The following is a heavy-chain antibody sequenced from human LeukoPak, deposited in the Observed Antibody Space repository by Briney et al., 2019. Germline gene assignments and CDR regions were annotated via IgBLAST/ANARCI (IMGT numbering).Heavy chain of an antibody. D-gene: IGHD4-23*01. V-gene: IGHV1-69*13. CDR2: IIPIFGTA. CDR3: ARGRSVVTPGTTDFGY. Sequence: SVKVSCKASGGTFSSYAISWVRQAPGQGLEWMGGIIPIFGTANYAQKFQGRVTITADESTSTAYMELSSLRSEDTAVYYCARGRSVVTPGTTDFGYWGQGTLVTVSS. J-gene: IGHJ4*02. CDR1: GGTFSSYA.